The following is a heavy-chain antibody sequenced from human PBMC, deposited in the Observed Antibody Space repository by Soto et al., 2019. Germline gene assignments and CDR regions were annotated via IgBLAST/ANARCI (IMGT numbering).Heavy chain of an antibody. Sequence: QVQLVESGGGVVQPGRSLRLSCAASGFTFSSYAMHWVRQAPGKGLEWVAVISYDGSNKYYADSVKGRFTISRDNSNTTLYLQMNSMRTEDTAVYYCARTLWRGDSNWGYFDLWGSGTLVTVSS. D-gene: IGHD2-21*02. CDR1: GFTFSSYA. CDR3: ARTLWRGDSNWGYFDL. J-gene: IGHJ2*01. CDR2: ISYDGSNK. V-gene: IGHV3-30-3*01.